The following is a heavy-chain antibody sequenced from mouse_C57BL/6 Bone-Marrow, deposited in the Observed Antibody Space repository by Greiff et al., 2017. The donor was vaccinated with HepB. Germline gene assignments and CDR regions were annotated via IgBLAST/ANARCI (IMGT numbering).Heavy chain of an antibody. D-gene: IGHD4-1*01. CDR1: GFSLTSYG. J-gene: IGHJ2*01. CDR3: ARNSGTPLDY. CDR2: IWSGGST. V-gene: IGHV2-2*01. Sequence: QVQLKESGPGLVQPSQSLSITCTVSGFSLTSYGVHWVRQSPGKGLEWLGVIWSGGSTDYNAAFISRLSISKDNSKSQVFFKMNSLQADDTAIYYCARNSGTPLDYWGQGTTLTDSS.